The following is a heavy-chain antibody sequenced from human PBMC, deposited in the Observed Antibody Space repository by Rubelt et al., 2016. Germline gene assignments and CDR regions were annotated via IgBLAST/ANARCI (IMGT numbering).Heavy chain of an antibody. D-gene: IGHD3-9*01. CDR3: ARDRYYGILTAYYDGDY. CDR1: GGSISRSTYY. Sequence: QLQLQESGPGLVKPSETLSLTCTVSGGSISRSTYYWGWIRQPPGKGLEWIGSVYYSGSTYYNPSLKSRVTISVDTSKKQFSLKLRSGTAADTAVYYCARDRYYGILTAYYDGDYWGQGSLVTVSS. CDR2: VYYSGST. J-gene: IGHJ4*02. V-gene: IGHV4-39*07.